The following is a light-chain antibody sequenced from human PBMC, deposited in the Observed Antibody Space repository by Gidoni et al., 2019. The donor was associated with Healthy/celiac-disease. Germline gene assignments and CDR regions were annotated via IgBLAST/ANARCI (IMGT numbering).Light chain of an antibody. CDR2: DAS. CDR3: QQRSNWPLT. Sequence: EIVLTQSPATLSLSPGERATLSCRASQIVSSYLALYQQKPGQAPRLLIYDASNRATGIPARFSGSGSGTDFTLTISSLEPEDFAVYYCQQRSNWPLTFGGGTKVEIK. CDR1: QIVSSY. J-gene: IGKJ4*01. V-gene: IGKV3-11*01.